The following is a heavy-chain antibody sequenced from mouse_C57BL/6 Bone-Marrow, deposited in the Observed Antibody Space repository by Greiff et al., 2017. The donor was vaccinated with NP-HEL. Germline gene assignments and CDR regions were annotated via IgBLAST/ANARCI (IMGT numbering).Heavy chain of an antibody. Sequence: QVQLQQSGAELARPGASVKMSCKASGYTFTSYTMHWVKQRPGQGLEWIGYINPSSGYTKYNQKFKDKATLTADKSSSTAYMQRGSLTSEDSAVYYCSRRGLNWGFDYWGQGTTRTVSS. CDR2: INPSSGYT. CDR3: SRRGLNWGFDY. D-gene: IGHD4-1*01. V-gene: IGHV1-4*01. CDR1: GYTFTSYT. J-gene: IGHJ2*01.